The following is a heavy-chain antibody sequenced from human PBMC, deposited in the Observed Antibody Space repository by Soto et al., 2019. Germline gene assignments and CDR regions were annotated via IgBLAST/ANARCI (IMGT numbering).Heavy chain of an antibody. D-gene: IGHD3-22*01. CDR3: ARMAHYFDNSGYYQGRDY. V-gene: IGHV4-31*03. CDR1: GGSISSGGYY. J-gene: IGHJ4*02. CDR2: IHYSGNT. Sequence: SETLSLTCTVSGGSISSGGYYWSWIRQHPGKGLEWIGYIHYSGNTYYNPSLRSRVTMSIDTSNSQFSLKLISVTAADTAVYYCARMAHYFDNSGYYQGRDYWGQGTLVTVSS.